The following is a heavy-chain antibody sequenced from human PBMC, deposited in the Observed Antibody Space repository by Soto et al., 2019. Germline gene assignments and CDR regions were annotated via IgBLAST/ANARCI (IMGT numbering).Heavy chain of an antibody. CDR3: EKSYHYDSSGSIMDV. Sequence: GGSLRLSCAASGFTFSSYGMHWVRQTPAKGLEWVAVISYDGYNKYYADSVKGRFTISRDNSKNTLYLQMNGLRAEDTAVYYCEKSYHYDSSGSIMDVWGQGTKVTVYS. J-gene: IGHJ6*02. CDR2: ISYDGYNK. V-gene: IGHV3-30*18. CDR1: GFTFSSYG. D-gene: IGHD3-22*01.